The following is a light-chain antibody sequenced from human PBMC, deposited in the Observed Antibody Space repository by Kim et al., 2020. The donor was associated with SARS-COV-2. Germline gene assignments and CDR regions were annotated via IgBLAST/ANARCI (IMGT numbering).Light chain of an antibody. V-gene: IGLV3-21*04. CDR2: YDS. Sequence: YELTQPPSVSVAPGQTARIPCGGNNIGSYKVHWYQQKPGQAPVLVIYYDSDRPSGIPERFSGSNSGNTATLTISRVEAGDEADYYCQVWDTNSDRGVFGVGTQLTVL. CDR1: NIGSYK. J-gene: IGLJ3*02. CDR3: QVWDTNSDRGV.